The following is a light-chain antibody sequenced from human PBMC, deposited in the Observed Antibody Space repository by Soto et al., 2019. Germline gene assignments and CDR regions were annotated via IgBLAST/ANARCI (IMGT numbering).Light chain of an antibody. CDR3: QQYGSSRWT. J-gene: IGKJ1*01. V-gene: IGKV3-20*01. CDR1: QSVSSSY. CDR2: GAS. Sequence: EIVLTQSPGTLSLSPGKRATLYCRASQSVSSSYLAWYQQKPGQAPRLLIYGASSRATGIPDRFSGSGSGTDFTLTISRLEPEDFAVYYCQQYGSSRWTFGQGTKVDIK.